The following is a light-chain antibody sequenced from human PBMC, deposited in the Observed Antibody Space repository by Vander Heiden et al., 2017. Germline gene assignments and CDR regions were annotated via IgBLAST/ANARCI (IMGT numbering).Light chain of an antibody. J-gene: IGLJ2*01. Sequence: SYVLTQPPSVSVAPGQTARITCGGNNIGSKSVHWYQQKPGQAPVLVVYDDRDRPSGIPERFSGSNSGNTATLTISRVEAGDEADYYCQVWDSSSERVVFGGGTKLTVL. V-gene: IGLV3-21*02. CDR1: NIGSKS. CDR3: QVWDSSSERVV. CDR2: DDR.